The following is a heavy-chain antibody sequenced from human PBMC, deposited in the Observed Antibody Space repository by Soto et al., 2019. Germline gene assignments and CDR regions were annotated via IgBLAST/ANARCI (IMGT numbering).Heavy chain of an antibody. J-gene: IGHJ4*02. D-gene: IGHD3-22*01. Sequence: GGSLRLSCAASGFTFSSYAMSWVRQAPGKGLEWVSVINGRGGSTYYADSVKGRFTISRDNSKNTLYLQMSSLRAEDTAVYYCAKDENYYDSSGYFDYLGQGTLVTVSS. V-gene: IGHV3-23*01. CDR3: AKDENYYDSSGYFDY. CDR2: INGRGGST. CDR1: GFTFSSYA.